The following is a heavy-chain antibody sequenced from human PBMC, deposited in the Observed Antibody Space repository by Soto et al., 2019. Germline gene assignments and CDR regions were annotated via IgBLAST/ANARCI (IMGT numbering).Heavy chain of an antibody. V-gene: IGHV3-30*18. CDR3: AQDGYRYGSADF. CDR2: ISSDGSNK. J-gene: IGHJ4*02. D-gene: IGHD5-18*01. Sequence: QVQLVESGGGVVQPGRSLRLSCAASGFTFSNYGMHWVRQAPGKGLEWVALISSDGSNKYYADSVKGRFTISRDNSKNTLYLQRISPRAEDMAVYYCAQDGYRYGSADFWCQGTLVTVAS. CDR1: GFTFSNYG.